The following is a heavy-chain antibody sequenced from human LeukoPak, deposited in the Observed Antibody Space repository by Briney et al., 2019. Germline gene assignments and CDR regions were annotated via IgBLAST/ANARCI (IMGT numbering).Heavy chain of an antibody. Sequence: GGSLRLSCATSGVTFSTIYMSWVRQAPGKGLEWVSVIFDGGTTYYADSVKGRFTISRDTSTKTLNLQMDSLRAEDTAVYYCARHCSGGTCPFDYWGQGTLVTVSS. J-gene: IGHJ4*02. D-gene: IGHD2-15*01. CDR3: ARHCSGGTCPFDY. CDR2: IFDGGTT. V-gene: IGHV3-66*04. CDR1: GVTFSTIY.